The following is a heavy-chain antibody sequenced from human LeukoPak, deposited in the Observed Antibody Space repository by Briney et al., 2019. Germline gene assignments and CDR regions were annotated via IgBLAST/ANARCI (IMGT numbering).Heavy chain of an antibody. Sequence: ASVKVSCKTSLYSFTGYYIHWVRPAPGRGFEWLGWINPNSGGTNYAQKFQDSVSMTRDTSINTAYMELSSLRLDDTAVYYWARGGAAAGSRLDPWGQGTLITVSS. CDR1: LYSFTGYY. V-gene: IGHV1-2*02. CDR2: INPNSGGT. J-gene: IGHJ5*02. D-gene: IGHD6-13*01. CDR3: ARGGAAAGSRLDP.